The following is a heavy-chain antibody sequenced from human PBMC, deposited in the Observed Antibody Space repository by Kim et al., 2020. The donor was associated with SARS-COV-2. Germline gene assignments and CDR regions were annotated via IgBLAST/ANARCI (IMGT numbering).Heavy chain of an antibody. CDR3: TRQGPGGSGNLVY. D-gene: IGHD2-15*01. CDR1: GFTFSGSA. J-gene: IGHJ4*02. Sequence: GGSLRLSCAASGFTFSGSAMHWVRQASGKGLEWVGRIRTKPNSYDTAYAASVKGRLTISRDESKKPAYLQMNSLKTEDTAVYYCTRQGPGGSGNLVYWGQGTLVPLSS. V-gene: IGHV3-73*01. CDR2: IRTKPNSYDT.